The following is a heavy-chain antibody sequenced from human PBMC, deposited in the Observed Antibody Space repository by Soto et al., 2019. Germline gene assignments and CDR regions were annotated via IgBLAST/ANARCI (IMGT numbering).Heavy chain of an antibody. Sequence: QVQLVESGGGVVQPGRSLRLSCAASGFTFSSYAMHWVRQAPGKGLEWVAVISYDGSNKYYADSVKGRFTISRDNSKNTLYLQMNSLRAEDTAVYYCARDLWGYSSGWKMGYYFDYWGQGTLVTVSS. CDR3: ARDLWGYSSGWKMGYYFDY. V-gene: IGHV3-30-3*01. CDR2: ISYDGSNK. CDR1: GFTFSSYA. J-gene: IGHJ4*02. D-gene: IGHD6-19*01.